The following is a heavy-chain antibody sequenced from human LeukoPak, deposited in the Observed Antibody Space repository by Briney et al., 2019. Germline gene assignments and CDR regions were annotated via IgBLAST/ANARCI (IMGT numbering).Heavy chain of an antibody. CDR2: ISSSGSTM. D-gene: IGHD2-15*01. V-gene: IGHV3-48*03. CDR3: ARTSVGCPFDY. CDR1: GFXFSSYE. J-gene: IGHJ4*02. Sequence: GGSLRLSCEASGFXFSSYEINWVRQAPGKGLEWMSYISSSGSTMYYPDSVRGRFTISRDNAKNSLYLQMNSLRAEDTAVYYCARTSVGCPFDYWGRGTLVTVSS.